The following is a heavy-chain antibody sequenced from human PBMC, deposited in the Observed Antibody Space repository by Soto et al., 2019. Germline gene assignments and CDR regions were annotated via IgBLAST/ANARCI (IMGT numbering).Heavy chain of an antibody. J-gene: IGHJ3*02. V-gene: IGHV3-23*01. Sequence: EVQLLESGGGLVQPGGSRRLSCAASGFTFSSYAMRWVRQAPGKGLGWVSAISGSGGSTYYADSVKGRFTISRDNSKNTLDLQMNSMRAEDTAVYYCAKIPHSSSWYLDAFDIWGQGTMVTVSS. CDR3: AKIPHSSSWYLDAFDI. CDR1: GFTFSSYA. D-gene: IGHD6-13*01. CDR2: ISGSGGST.